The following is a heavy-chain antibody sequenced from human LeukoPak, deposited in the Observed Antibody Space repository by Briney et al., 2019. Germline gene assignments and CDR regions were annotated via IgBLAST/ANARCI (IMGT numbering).Heavy chain of an antibody. CDR1: GGSISSSSYY. D-gene: IGHD3-22*01. CDR3: APLTNYYDTRFDP. Sequence: SETLSLTCTVSGGSISSSSYYWGWIPQPPGKGLEWIGSIYYSGSTYYNPSLKSRVTISVDTSKNQFSLKLSSVTAADTAVYYCAPLTNYYDTRFDPWGQGTLVTVSS. V-gene: IGHV4-39*01. J-gene: IGHJ5*02. CDR2: IYYSGST.